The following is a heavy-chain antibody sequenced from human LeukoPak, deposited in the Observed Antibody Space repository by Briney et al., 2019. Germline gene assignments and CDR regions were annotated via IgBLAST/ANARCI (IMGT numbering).Heavy chain of an antibody. CDR1: GCTFTSYD. J-gene: IGHJ3*02. D-gene: IGHD7-27*01. CDR3: ARGNWASGGSAFDI. V-gene: IGHV1-69*05. CDR2: IIPTFGTA. Sequence: GASVKVSCTASGCTFTSYDISWVRQAPGQGLEWMGGIIPTFGTANYAQKFQGRVTITTDESTSTAYMGLSSLRSEDTAVYYCARGNWASGGSAFDIWGQGTMVTVSS.